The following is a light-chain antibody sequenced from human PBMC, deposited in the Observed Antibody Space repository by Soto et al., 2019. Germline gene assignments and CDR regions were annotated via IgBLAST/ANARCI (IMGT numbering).Light chain of an antibody. V-gene: IGKV3D-11*01. CDR3: RQYGRSLGFA. Sequence: EIVLTQSPATLSSFPGDRVTLSCRASQAVNTRLAWYQHKPGQAPRLLIYLTSNRAAGIPARFSGSGSETDFTLTISDVEPEDFAVYYCRQYGRSLGFAFGGGTKVDIK. CDR1: QAVNTR. CDR2: LTS. J-gene: IGKJ4*01.